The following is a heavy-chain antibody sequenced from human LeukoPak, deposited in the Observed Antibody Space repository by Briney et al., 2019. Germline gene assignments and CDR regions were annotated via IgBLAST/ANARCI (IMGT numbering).Heavy chain of an antibody. CDR1: GGTFSSYA. CDR3: ATEYSSSWYSNYRYFDL. CDR2: IIPILGIA. J-gene: IGHJ2*01. D-gene: IGHD6-13*01. Sequence: SVKVSCKASGGTFSSYAISWVRQAPGQRLEWMGRIIPILGIANYAQKFQGRVTITADKSTSTAYMELSSLRSEDTAVYYCATEYSSSWYSNYRYFDLWGRGTLVTVSS. V-gene: IGHV1-69*04.